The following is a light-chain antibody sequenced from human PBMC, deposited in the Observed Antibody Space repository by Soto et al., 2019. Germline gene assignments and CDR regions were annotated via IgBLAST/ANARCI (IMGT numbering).Light chain of an antibody. CDR3: SSYSSSSTPI. V-gene: IGLV2-14*01. Sequence: QSVLTQSASVSGSPRQSITISCTGTSSDVGGYNYVSWYQQHPGKAPKLMIFDVTNRPSGVSIRFSGSKSGNTASLTISGLQAEDEADYYCSSYSSSSTPIFGGGTKLTVL. CDR2: DVT. J-gene: IGLJ2*01. CDR1: SSDVGGYNY.